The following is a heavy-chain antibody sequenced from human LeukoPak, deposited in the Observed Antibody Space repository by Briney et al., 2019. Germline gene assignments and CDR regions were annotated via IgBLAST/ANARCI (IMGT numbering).Heavy chain of an antibody. CDR3: ASAPRGTRIPYDLAAGP. J-gene: IGHJ5*02. Sequence: ASVKVSCKASGYTVTSHGITWMRQAPGQGLEWMGWINLYDGKTNYALTVQDRLTMTTDRSTSTTYMDLRSLGSDDTAVYYCASAPRGTRIPYDLAAGPWGQGTLVTVSS. V-gene: IGHV1-18*01. CDR1: GYTVTSHG. CDR2: INLYDGKT. D-gene: IGHD1-14*01.